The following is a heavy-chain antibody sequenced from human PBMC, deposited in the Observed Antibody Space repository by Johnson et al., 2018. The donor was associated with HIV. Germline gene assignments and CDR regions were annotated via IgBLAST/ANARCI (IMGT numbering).Heavy chain of an antibody. D-gene: IGHD1-26*01. Sequence: QVQLVESGGGVVQPGRSLRLSCAASGFTFSSYAMHWVRQAPGKGLEWVAVISYDGSNKYYADSVKGRFTISRDNAKNSLYLQMNSLRAEDTAVYYCARDVGYMGAFYAFDIWGQGTMVTVSS. CDR2: ISYDGSNK. J-gene: IGHJ3*02. V-gene: IGHV3-30*04. CDR1: GFTFSSYA. CDR3: ARDVGYMGAFYAFDI.